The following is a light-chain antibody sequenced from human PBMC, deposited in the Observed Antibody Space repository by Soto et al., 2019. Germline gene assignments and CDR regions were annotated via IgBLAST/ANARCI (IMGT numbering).Light chain of an antibody. CDR3: QQYGSSQA. CDR1: QSVSSSY. Sequence: EIVLTQSPGTLSLSPGERATLSCRASQSVSSSYLAWYQQKPGQAPRLLIYGASSRATGIPDRFSGSGSGTDFSLTISRPEPEDLAVYYCQQYGSSQAVGQGTKVEI. CDR2: GAS. V-gene: IGKV3-20*01. J-gene: IGKJ1*01.